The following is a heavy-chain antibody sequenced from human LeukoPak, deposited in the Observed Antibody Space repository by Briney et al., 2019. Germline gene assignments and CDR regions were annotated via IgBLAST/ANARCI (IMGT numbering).Heavy chain of an antibody. Sequence: GGSLRLSCAASGFTFSSYAMSWVRQAPGKGLEWVAVIWYDGSNKYYADSVKGRFTISRDNSKNTLYLQMNSLRAEDTAVYYCAPDYYGSGRISWGQGTLVTVSS. J-gene: IGHJ5*02. V-gene: IGHV3-33*08. D-gene: IGHD3-10*01. CDR1: GFTFSSYA. CDR2: IWYDGSNK. CDR3: APDYYGSGRIS.